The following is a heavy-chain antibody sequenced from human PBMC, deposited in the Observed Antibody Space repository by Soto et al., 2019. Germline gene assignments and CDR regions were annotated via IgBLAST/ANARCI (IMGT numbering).Heavy chain of an antibody. CDR1: GFTFSSYG. Sequence: QVPLVESGGGVVQPGRSLRLSCAASGFTFSSYGMHWVRQAPGKGLEWVAVIWYDGSNKYYADSVKGRFTISRDNSKNTLYLQMNSLRAEDTAVYYCARDHGIVVVPAAIGYWGQGTLVTVSS. J-gene: IGHJ4*02. D-gene: IGHD2-2*02. CDR2: IWYDGSNK. CDR3: ARDHGIVVVPAAIGY. V-gene: IGHV3-33*01.